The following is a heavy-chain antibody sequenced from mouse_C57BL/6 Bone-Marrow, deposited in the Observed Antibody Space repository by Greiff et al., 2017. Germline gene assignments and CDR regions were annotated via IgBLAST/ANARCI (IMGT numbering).Heavy chain of an antibody. J-gene: IGHJ3*01. CDR3: ARTRNYEYDWTWFAY. V-gene: IGHV1-7*01. CDR1: GYTFTSYW. Sequence: VQLQQSGAELVKPGASVKLSCKASGYTFTSYWMHWVKQRPGQGLEWIGYINPSSGYTKSNQKFKDKATLTADKSSSTASMQLSSLTYEDSAVYYCARTRNYEYDWTWFAYWGQGTLVTVSA. D-gene: IGHD2-4*01. CDR2: INPSSGYT.